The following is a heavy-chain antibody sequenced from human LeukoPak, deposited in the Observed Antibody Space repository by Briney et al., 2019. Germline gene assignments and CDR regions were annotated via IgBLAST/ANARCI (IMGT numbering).Heavy chain of an antibody. V-gene: IGHV4-34*01. J-gene: IGHJ4*02. CDR2: INHSGST. CDR1: GGSFSGYY. CDR3: ARGLWIFGVVTHFDY. Sequence: SETLSLTCAVYGGSFSGYYWSWIRQPPGKGLEWIGEINHSGSTNYNPALKSRVTISVDTSKNQFSLKLSSVTAADTAVYYCARGLWIFGVVTHFDYWGQGTLVTVSS. D-gene: IGHD3-3*01.